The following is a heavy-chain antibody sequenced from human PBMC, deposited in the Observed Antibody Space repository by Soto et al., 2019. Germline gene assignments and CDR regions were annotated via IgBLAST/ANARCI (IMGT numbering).Heavy chain of an antibody. CDR2: FDPEDGET. J-gene: IGHJ6*02. D-gene: IGHD6-19*01. CDR1: GYTLTELS. Sequence: ASVKVSCKVSGYTLTELSMHWVRQAPGKGLEWMGGFDPEDGETIYAQKFQGRVTMTEDKSTGTAYMELSSLRSEDTAVYYCARDRYSSGWPYWGYYGMDVWGQGTTVTVSS. V-gene: IGHV1-24*01. CDR3: ARDRYSSGWPYWGYYGMDV.